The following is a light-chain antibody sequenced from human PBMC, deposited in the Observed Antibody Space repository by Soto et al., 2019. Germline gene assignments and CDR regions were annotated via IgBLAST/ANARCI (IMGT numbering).Light chain of an antibody. J-gene: IGKJ5*01. V-gene: IGKV3-20*01. Sequence: EIVLTQSQGTLSLSPGKRATLSCRASQSISSSYLAWYQQRPGQAPRLVIYGASSRATGIPDRFSGIGYGTDFTITLTTLKPEDVGMYYCQQWHATTLTFGQGTRLEIK. CDR2: GAS. CDR1: QSISSSY. CDR3: QQWHATTLT.